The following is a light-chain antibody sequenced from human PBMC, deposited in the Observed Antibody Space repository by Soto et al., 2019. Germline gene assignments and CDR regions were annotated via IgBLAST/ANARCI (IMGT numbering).Light chain of an antibody. J-gene: IGKJ1*01. CDR1: QSVSSN. Sequence: EIVMTQSPVTLSVSPGERATLSFRASQSVSSNLAWYQQKPGQAPSLLIYGAFTRATGIPARFSGTGSGTDFTLTISRLEPEDFAVYYCQQYGSSRTFGQGTKVDTK. CDR3: QQYGSSRT. CDR2: GAF. V-gene: IGKV3-20*01.